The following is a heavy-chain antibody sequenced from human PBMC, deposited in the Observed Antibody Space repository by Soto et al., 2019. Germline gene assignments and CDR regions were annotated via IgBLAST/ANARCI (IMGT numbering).Heavy chain of an antibody. CDR2: ISSGGSTT. J-gene: IGHJ6*03. Sequence: GGSLRLSCAASGFTFSNYNMNWVRQAPGKGLEWVSYISSGGSTTFYADSVKGRFTISRDNAKNSLYLQMYSLRDEDTAVYYCARVEWIQLWSYLRYDMDVWGQGTTVTVSS. CDR1: GFTFSNYN. CDR3: ARVEWIQLWSYLRYDMDV. D-gene: IGHD5-18*01. V-gene: IGHV3-48*02.